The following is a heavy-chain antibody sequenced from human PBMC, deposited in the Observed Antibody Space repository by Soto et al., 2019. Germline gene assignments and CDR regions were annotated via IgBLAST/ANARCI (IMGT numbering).Heavy chain of an antibody. CDR1: GXVLSSSC. J-gene: IGHJ3*02. CDR3: ERINYYDSSGYYLTAFDM. V-gene: IGHV3-74*01. CDR2: INGDGSTT. D-gene: IGHD3-22*01. Sequence: GSLRLSSSASGXVLSSSCMHWVRQAPGKGLVWVSRINGDGSTTTYADFVKGRFTISRDNAKNTVTLQMNSLRAEDTAVYYCERINYYDSSGYYLTAFDMWGQGTMVTVSS.